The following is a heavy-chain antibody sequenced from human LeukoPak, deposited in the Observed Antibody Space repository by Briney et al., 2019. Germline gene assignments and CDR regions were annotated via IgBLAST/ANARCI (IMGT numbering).Heavy chain of an antibody. CDR1: GYSINSGYY. CDR3: ARLRDLYNCLDP. J-gene: IGHJ5*02. V-gene: IGHV4-38-2*01. CDR2: ISHSGSI. D-gene: IGHD5-24*01. Sequence: PSETLSLTCAVSGYSINSGYYWGWIRQPPGKGLEWIGSISHSGSIYYNPPLKSRVTISVDTSKNQFSLKLSSVTAADTAVYYCARLRDLYNCLDPWGQGTLVTVSS.